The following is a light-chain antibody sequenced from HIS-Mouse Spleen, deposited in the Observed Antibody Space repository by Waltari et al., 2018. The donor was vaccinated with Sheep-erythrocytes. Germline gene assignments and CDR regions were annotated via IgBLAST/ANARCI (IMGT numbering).Light chain of an antibody. Sequence: QSVLTQPPSASGTPGQRVTISCSGSSSNIGSNYVYWYQQLPGTAPKLLIYRNKQRPSAVPDRFSGSKSGTSASLAISGLRSEDEADYYCCSYAGSYNHVFATGTKVTVL. V-gene: IGLV1-47*01. CDR2: RNK. CDR3: CSYAGSYNHV. J-gene: IGLJ1*01. CDR1: SSNIGSNY.